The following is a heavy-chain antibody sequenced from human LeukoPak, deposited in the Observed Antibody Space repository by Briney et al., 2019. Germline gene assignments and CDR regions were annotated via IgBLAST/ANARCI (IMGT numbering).Heavy chain of an antibody. CDR1: GGSFSGYY. Sequence: SGTLSLTCAVYGGSFSGYYWSWIRQLPGKGLEWIGEINDSGSTNYNPSLKSRVTISVDPSKSQFSLKLSSVTAADTAVYYCARDMRGGNSYYFDSWGQGTLVTVSS. J-gene: IGHJ4*02. D-gene: IGHD4-23*01. CDR2: INDSGST. V-gene: IGHV4-34*01. CDR3: ARDMRGGNSYYFDS.